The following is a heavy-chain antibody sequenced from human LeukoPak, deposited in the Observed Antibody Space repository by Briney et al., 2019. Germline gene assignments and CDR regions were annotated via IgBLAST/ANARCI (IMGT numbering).Heavy chain of an antibody. CDR3: VSGSGSYDAFDI. CDR1: GGSISSYY. CDR2: IYTSGST. J-gene: IGHJ3*02. D-gene: IGHD1-26*01. Sequence: SETLSLTCTVSGGSISSYYWSWIRQPAGKGLEWIGRIYTSGSTNYNPSLKSRVTMSVDTSKNQFSLKLSSVTAADTAVYYCVSGSGSYDAFDIWGQGTMVTVSS. V-gene: IGHV4-4*07.